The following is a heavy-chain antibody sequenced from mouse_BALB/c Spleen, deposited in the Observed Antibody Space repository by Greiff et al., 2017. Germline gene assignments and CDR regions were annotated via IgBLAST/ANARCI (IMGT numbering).Heavy chain of an antibody. Sequence: QVQLQQSGAELVKPGASVKLSCKASGYTFTSYWMHWVKQRPGQGLEWIGEIDPSDSYTNYNQKFKGKATLTVDKSSSTAYMQLSSLTSEDSAVYYCASGNRFYYFDYWGQGTTLTVSS. CDR3: ASGNRFYYFDY. D-gene: IGHD2-1*01. CDR1: GYTFTSYW. CDR2: IDPSDSYT. V-gene: IGHV1-69*02. J-gene: IGHJ2*01.